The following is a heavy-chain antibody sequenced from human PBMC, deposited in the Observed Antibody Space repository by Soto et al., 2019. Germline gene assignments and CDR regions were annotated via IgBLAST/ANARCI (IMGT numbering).Heavy chain of an antibody. Sequence: EVQLLESGGGLVQPGGSLRLSCAASGVTFSSYAMSWVRPAPGKGLEWVSAISGSGGSTYYADSGKGRFTIYRDNSQHTLYLQMNSLRAEDTAVYYGAKWGSEVLRPEENDYWGQGTLVTVSS. CDR3: AKWGSEVLRPEENDY. V-gene: IGHV3-23*01. CDR2: ISGSGGST. J-gene: IGHJ4*02. CDR1: GVTFSSYA. D-gene: IGHD2-15*01.